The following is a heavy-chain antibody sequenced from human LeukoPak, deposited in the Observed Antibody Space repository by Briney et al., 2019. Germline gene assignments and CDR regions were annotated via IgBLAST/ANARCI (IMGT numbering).Heavy chain of an antibody. V-gene: IGHV3-74*01. J-gene: IGHJ4*01. Sequence: VGSLRLSCGASGFTFSRYWMHWVRQAPGKGLVWVSRINSEGSTTTYADSVKGRFTISRDNAKNTLHLQMNSLRVEDTAVYYCVSPLLRGDWGQAGLVSVSS. CDR1: GFTFSRYW. D-gene: IGHD3-10*01. CDR2: INSEGSTT. CDR3: VSPLLRGD.